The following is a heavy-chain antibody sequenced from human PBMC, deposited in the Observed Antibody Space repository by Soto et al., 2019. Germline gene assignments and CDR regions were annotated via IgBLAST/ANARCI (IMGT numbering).Heavy chain of an antibody. V-gene: IGHV1-18*01. Sequence: QVQLVQSGAEVKTPGASVKVSCRASGYSFRTHGITWVRQAPGQGLGWMGWISTYDYKTNFPQKFQGRITMTTDTSTCTAYMELRSLRSDDTAVYFCARDLGYCNSSGCFRNWFDPWGQGTLVTVSS. CDR3: ARDLGYCNSSGCFRNWFDP. J-gene: IGHJ5*02. CDR2: ISTYDYKT. CDR1: GYSFRTHG. D-gene: IGHD2-15*01.